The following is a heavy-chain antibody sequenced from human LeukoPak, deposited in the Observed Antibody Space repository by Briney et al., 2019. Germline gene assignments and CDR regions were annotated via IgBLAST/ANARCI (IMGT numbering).Heavy chain of an antibody. CDR3: ASTPYGDYYFDY. V-gene: IGHV3-66*02. CDR1: GFTVSSNY. J-gene: IGHJ4*02. D-gene: IGHD4-17*01. Sequence: GGSLRLSCAASGFTVSSNYMSWVRQAPGRGLEWVSVIYSGGSTYYADSVKGRFTISRDNSKNTLYLQMNSLRAEDTAVYYCASTPYGDYYFDYWGQGTLVTVSS. CDR2: IYSGGST.